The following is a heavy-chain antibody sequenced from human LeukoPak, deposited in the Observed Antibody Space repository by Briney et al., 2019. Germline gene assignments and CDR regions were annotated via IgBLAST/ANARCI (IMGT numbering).Heavy chain of an antibody. CDR1: GDSISSYY. V-gene: IGHV4-59*08. J-gene: IGHJ5*02. CDR3: ARRGSSWSRGWFDP. Sequence: SETLSLTCTVSGDSISSYYWSWIRQPPGKGLEWIGYIYYSGSTNYNPSLKSRVTISVDTSKNQFSLKLSSVTAADTAVYYCARRGSSWSRGWFDPWGQGTLVTVSS. CDR2: IYYSGST. D-gene: IGHD6-13*01.